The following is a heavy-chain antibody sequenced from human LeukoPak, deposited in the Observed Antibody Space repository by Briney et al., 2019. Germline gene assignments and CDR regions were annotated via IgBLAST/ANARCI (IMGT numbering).Heavy chain of an antibody. CDR3: AKDAGYSGYE. J-gene: IGHJ4*02. D-gene: IGHD5-12*01. CDR2: IYSAGST. CDR1: GGSIMGFY. V-gene: IGHV4-4*07. Sequence: SETLSLTCTVSGGSIMGFYWSWIRQPAGRGLEWMGRIYSAGSTKYNPSLKSRVTLSVDPSNNQFSLKMRSVTAADTAVYYCAKDAGYSGYEWGQGILVTVSS.